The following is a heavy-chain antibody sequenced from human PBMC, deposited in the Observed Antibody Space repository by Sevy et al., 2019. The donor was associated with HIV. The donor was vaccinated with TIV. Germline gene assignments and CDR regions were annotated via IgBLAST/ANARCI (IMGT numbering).Heavy chain of an antibody. D-gene: IGHD1-26*01. J-gene: IGHJ4*02. V-gene: IGHV4-39*01. CDR3: ARRRSGAYYDFDY. CDR1: GGSISIGSYY. CDR2: VYNSGST. Sequence: SETLSLTCTVSGGSISIGSYYWGWIRQPPGKGLEWIGSVYNSGSTSYNPSLKRRVTISVDTSKNQFSLKLNSVTAADTAVYYCARRRSGAYYDFDYWGQGTLVTVSS.